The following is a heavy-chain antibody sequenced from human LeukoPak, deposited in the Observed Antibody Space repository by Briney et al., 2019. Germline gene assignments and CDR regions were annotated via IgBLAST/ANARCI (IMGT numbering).Heavy chain of an antibody. CDR1: RFDFSTYA. J-gene: IGHJ3*02. Sequence: GGSLRLSCAASRFDFSTYAMNWVRQAPGKGLEWVSGISDSGGSTYYADSVKGRFTISRDSSKNTLYLQMNSLRAEDSAVYYCARRGMPNEKDAFDMWGQGTMVTVSS. D-gene: IGHD3-16*01. CDR2: ISDSGGST. V-gene: IGHV3-23*01. CDR3: ARRGMPNEKDAFDM.